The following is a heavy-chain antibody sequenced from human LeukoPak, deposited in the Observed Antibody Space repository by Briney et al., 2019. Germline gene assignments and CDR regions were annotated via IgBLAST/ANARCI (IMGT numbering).Heavy chain of an antibody. D-gene: IGHD3-10*01. V-gene: IGHV4-34*01. J-gene: IGHJ4*02. CDR2: IYHSGGA. Sequence: PSETLSLTCGVSGGSFCISHWSWIREPLGKGMEWIGQIYHSGGANYNPSLRSRVTISIDTSKNQLSLRLNSVTAADTAVYYCARHGSYCFDSWGQGTLVTVSS. CDR3: ARHGSYCFDS. CDR1: GGSFCISH.